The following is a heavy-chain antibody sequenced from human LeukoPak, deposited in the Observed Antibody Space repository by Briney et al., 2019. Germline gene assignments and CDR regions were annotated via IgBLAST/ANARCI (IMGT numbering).Heavy chain of an antibody. CDR1: GFTFSSYG. Sequence: GGSLRLSCAASGFTFSSYGMHWVRQAPGKGLEWVAFIRYDGSNKYYADSVKGRFTISRDNSKNTLYLQMNSLRAEDTAVYYCAKGEAVAATADYWGQGTLVTVSS. CDR3: AKGEAVAATADY. J-gene: IGHJ4*02. CDR2: IRYDGSNK. V-gene: IGHV3-30*02. D-gene: IGHD6-19*01.